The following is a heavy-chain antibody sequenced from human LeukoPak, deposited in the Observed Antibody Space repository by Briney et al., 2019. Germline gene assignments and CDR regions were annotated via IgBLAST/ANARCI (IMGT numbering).Heavy chain of an antibody. CDR1: GYTFTNYG. Sequence: ASVKVSCKASGYTFTNYGISWLRQAPGQGLEWMGWISAYNGNIRYAQNLQGRVTMTTDTSTSTAYMGLRSLRSDDTAVYYCGGSFGNYYGSGTPPLYFDYWGQGTLVTVSS. J-gene: IGHJ4*02. V-gene: IGHV1-18*01. CDR2: ISAYNGNI. CDR3: GGSFGNYYGSGTPPLYFDY. D-gene: IGHD3-10*01.